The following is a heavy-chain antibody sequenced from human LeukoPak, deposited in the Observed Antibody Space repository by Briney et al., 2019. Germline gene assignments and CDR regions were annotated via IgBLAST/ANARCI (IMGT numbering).Heavy chain of an antibody. CDR2: ISYDGSNK. CDR3: ARDRAVGCSGGSRYPIDY. V-gene: IGHV3-30*04. CDR1: EFTFSRNA. J-gene: IGHJ4*02. D-gene: IGHD2-15*01. Sequence: GGSLRLSCAASEFTFSRNAMHWVRQAPGKGLEWVAVISYDGSNKYYADSVKGRFTISRDNSKDTLYLQMNSLRAEDTAVYYCARDRAVGCSGGSRYPIDYWGQGTLVTVSS.